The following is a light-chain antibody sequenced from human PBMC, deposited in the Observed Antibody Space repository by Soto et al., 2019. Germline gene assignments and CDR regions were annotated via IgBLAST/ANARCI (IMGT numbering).Light chain of an antibody. CDR3: QRYGTSPPLT. J-gene: IGKJ4*01. CDR2: GAS. CDR1: QSVSSSY. Sequence: EIVLTQSPGTLSLSPGERATLSCRASQSVSSSYLAWYQQKPGQAPRLLIYGASSRATGIPDRFSGSGSATDFTLTISRLEPEAFAVYYCQRYGTSPPLTFGGGTKVEIK. V-gene: IGKV3-20*01.